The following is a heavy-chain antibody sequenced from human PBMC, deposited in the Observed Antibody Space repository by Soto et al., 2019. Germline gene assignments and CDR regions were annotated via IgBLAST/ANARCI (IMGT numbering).Heavy chain of an antibody. V-gene: IGHV1-3*01. CDR3: ARAGTGLDETGFDY. CDR2: INAGNGDT. D-gene: IGHD7-27*01. J-gene: IGHJ4*02. CDR1: GYTFTSYA. Sequence: QVQLVQSGAEVKKPGASVKVSCKASGYTFTSYAMHWVRQAPGQRLEWMGWINAGNGDTKYSQNFQGRVTITRDTSASTAYMELSSLRSEDTAVYYCARAGTGLDETGFDYWGQGTLVTVSS.